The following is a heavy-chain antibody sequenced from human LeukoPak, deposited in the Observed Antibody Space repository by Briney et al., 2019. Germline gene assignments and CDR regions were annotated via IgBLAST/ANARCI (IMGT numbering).Heavy chain of an antibody. CDR2: TKQDGSEK. J-gene: IGHJ4*02. Sequence: QSGGSLRLSCAASGFTFSSYWMSWVRQAPGKGLEWVANTKQDGSEKYYVDSVKGRFTISRDNAKNSLYLQMNSLRAEDTAVYYCARVARYGDYIGGSDYWGQGALVTVSS. CDR3: ARVARYGDYIGGSDY. CDR1: GFTFSSYW. V-gene: IGHV3-7*01. D-gene: IGHD4-17*01.